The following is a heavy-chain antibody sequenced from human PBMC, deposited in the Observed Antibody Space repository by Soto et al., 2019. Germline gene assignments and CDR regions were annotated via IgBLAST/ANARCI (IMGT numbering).Heavy chain of an antibody. J-gene: IGHJ6*02. CDR3: ARILYSSSSSHYYYGMDV. V-gene: IGHV4-39*01. CDR1: GGSISSSSYY. CDR2: IYYSGST. D-gene: IGHD6-6*01. Sequence: SDTLSLTCTVSGGSISSSSYYWGWIRQPPGKWLEWIGSIYYSGSTYYNPSLKSRVTISVDTSKNQFSLKLSSVTDADTAVYYCARILYSSSSSHYYYGMDVWGQGTTVTVSS.